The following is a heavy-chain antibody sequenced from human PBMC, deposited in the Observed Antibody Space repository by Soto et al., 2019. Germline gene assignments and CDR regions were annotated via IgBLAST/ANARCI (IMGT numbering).Heavy chain of an antibody. CDR1: GFTFSSYG. Sequence: QVQLVESGGGVVQPGRSLRLSCAASGFTFSSYGMHWVRQAPGKGLEWVAVIWYDGSNKYYADSVKGRFTISRDNSKNTLYLQMNSLRAEDTAVYYCARDPFSTTRGYYYYGMDVWGQGTTVTVSS. CDR3: ARDPFSTTRGYYYYGMDV. J-gene: IGHJ6*02. V-gene: IGHV3-33*01. CDR2: IWYDGSNK. D-gene: IGHD3-22*01.